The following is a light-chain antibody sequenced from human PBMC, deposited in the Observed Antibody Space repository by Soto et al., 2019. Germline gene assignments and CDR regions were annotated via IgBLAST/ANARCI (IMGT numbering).Light chain of an antibody. Sequence: EIVLTQSPGTLSLSPGERATLSCRASQSVSSSYLAWYQQKPGQAPRLLIYAATTRATGIPDKFSGSGSGTDFTLTISRLEPEDFAVYFCQQYDRSPWTFGPGTKVDIK. CDR3: QQYDRSPWT. V-gene: IGKV3-20*01. CDR1: QSVSSSY. J-gene: IGKJ1*01. CDR2: AAT.